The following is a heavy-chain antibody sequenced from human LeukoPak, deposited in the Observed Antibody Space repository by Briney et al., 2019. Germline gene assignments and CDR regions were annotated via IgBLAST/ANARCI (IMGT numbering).Heavy chain of an antibody. V-gene: IGHV3-23*01. CDR1: GYSISSGYY. J-gene: IGHJ5*02. CDR2: ISPSGGGT. Sequence: PSETLSLTCTVSGYSISSGYYWGWIRQPPGKGLEWISGISPSGGGTYYADFVKGRFTISRDISKNTLYLQMNSLRAEDTAVYYCAKARRRGDYVGFSWFDPWGQGTLVTVSS. D-gene: IGHD4-17*01. CDR3: AKARRRGDYVGFSWFDP.